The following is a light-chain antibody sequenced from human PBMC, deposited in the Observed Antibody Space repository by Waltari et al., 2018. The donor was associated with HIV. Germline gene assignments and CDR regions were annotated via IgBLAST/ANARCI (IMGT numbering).Light chain of an antibody. CDR3: QQSYSIPYT. CDR1: QNIRNF. Sequence: IHMIQSPSSLSASVGDRVTMVCRASQNIRNFLNWYQQKPGKVPQLLIYTASTLQGGVPSRFDGSGSGTDFSLTISSLQPEDFATYFCQQSYSIPYTFGQGTTLEI. CDR2: TAS. J-gene: IGKJ2*01. V-gene: IGKV1-39*01.